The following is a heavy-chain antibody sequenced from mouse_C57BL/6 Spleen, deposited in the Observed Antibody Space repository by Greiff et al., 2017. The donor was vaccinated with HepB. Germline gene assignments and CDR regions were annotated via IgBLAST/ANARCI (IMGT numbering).Heavy chain of an antibody. V-gene: IGHV5-6*01. CDR2: ISSGGSYT. J-gene: IGHJ2*01. CDR1: GFTFSSYG. CDR3: ARHENYGSSYVGVDY. D-gene: IGHD1-1*01. Sequence: EVQVVESGGDLVKPGGSLKLSCAASGFTFSSYGMSWVRQTPDKRLEWVATISSGGSYTYYPDSVKGRFTISRDNAKNTLYLQMSSLKSEDTAMYYCARHENYGSSYVGVDYWGQGTTLTVSS.